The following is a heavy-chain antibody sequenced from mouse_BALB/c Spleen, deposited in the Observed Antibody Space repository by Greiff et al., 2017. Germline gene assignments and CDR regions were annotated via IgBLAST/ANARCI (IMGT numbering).Heavy chain of an antibody. Sequence: EVKVVESGGGLVKPGGSLKLSCAASGFTFSSYAMSWVRQTPEKRLEWVATISSGGSYTYYPDSVKGRFTISRDNAKNTLYLQMSSLRSEDTAMYYSARLDYDGSWFAYWGQGTLVTVSA. D-gene: IGHD2-4*01. J-gene: IGHJ3*01. V-gene: IGHV5-9-3*01. CDR3: ARLDYDGSWFAY. CDR2: ISSGGSYT. CDR1: GFTFSSYA.